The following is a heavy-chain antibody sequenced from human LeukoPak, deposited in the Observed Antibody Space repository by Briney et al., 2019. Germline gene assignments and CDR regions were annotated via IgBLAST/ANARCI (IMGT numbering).Heavy chain of an antibody. CDR2: IRYDGSNK. CDR3: PKSGVTFGELLSYYMDV. CDR1: GFTFSSYG. V-gene: IGHV3-30*02. Sequence: GGSLRLSCAASGFTFSSYGMHWVSQAPGKGLEWVAFIRYDGSNKYYADSVKGRFTISRDNSKNTLYLQMNSLRAEDTALYYCPKSGVTFGELLSYYMDVWGKGTTVTVSS. D-gene: IGHD3-10*01. J-gene: IGHJ6*03.